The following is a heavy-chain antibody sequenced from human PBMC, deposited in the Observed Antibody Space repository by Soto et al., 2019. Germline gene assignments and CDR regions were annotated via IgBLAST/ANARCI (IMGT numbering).Heavy chain of an antibody. J-gene: IGHJ6*02. CDR2: ISSSSSTI. Sequence: AGWYLRLSCAASGLTCSSYSMNWVRQAPGKGLEWVSYISSSSSTIYYADSVKGRFTISRDNAKNSLYLQMNSLRDEDTAVYYCARGGAYCGGDCYPWGEGYYYYGMDVWGQGTKVTVYS. CDR3: ARGGAYCGGDCYPWGEGYYYYGMDV. D-gene: IGHD2-21*02. CDR1: GLTCSSYS. V-gene: IGHV3-48*02.